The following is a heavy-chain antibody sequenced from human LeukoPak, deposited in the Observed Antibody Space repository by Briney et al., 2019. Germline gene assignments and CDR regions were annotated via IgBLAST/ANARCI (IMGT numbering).Heavy chain of an antibody. CDR3: AREGGPYRPLDL. V-gene: IGHV4-4*02. CDR1: GGSISSTNW. J-gene: IGHJ5*02. Sequence: KPSETLSLTCGVSGGSISSTNWWTWVRQPPGEGLEWIGEVELSGRTNYNPSLESRVTISVDMSANHISLKLTSVTAADTAVYYCAREGGPYRPLDLSGQGTLVTVSS. CDR2: VELSGRT.